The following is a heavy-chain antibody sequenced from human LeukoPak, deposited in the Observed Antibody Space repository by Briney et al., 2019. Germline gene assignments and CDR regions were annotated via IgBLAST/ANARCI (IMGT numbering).Heavy chain of an antibody. D-gene: IGHD3-16*02. V-gene: IGHV4-59*12. CDR1: GGSISSYY. Sequence: SETLSLTCTVSGGSISSYYWRWIRQPPGKGLEWIGEINHSGSTNYNPSLKSRVTISVDTSKNQFSLKLSSVTAADTAVYYCARGAVTEDAFDIWGQGTMVTVSS. J-gene: IGHJ3*02. CDR2: INHSGST. CDR3: ARGAVTEDAFDI.